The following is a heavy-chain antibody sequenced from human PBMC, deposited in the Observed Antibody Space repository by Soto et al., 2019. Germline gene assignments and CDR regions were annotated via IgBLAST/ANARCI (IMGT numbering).Heavy chain of an antibody. J-gene: IGHJ4*02. CDR2: INPKSGGT. CDR1: GYTFSGHY. D-gene: IGHD2-8*01. CDR3: ARGLYISPSYFIDN. Sequence: QVQLVQSGVEVRKPGASVKVSCNVTGYTFSGHYLHWVRQAPGQGLERMGWINPKSGGTNYAQKFQDMVTMTVDTTVRAASMELTSLRYDDTAVVYCARGLYISPSYFIDNWGQGALVTVSS. V-gene: IGHV1-2*02.